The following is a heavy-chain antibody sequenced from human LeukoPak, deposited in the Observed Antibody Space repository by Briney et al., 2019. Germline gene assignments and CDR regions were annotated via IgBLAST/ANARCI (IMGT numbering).Heavy chain of an antibody. CDR2: IYYSGST. CDR1: GGSVSSRSYY. D-gene: IGHD5-12*01. V-gene: IGHV4-39*07. J-gene: IGHJ4*02. CDR3: ARHPKSGYSGYESDY. Sequence: SETLSLTCTVSGGSVSSRSYYWGWIRQPPGKGLEWIGTIYYSGSTYYNPSLKSRVTISVDMSKNQFSLKLSSVTAADTAVYYCARHPKSGYSGYESDYWGQGTLVTVSS.